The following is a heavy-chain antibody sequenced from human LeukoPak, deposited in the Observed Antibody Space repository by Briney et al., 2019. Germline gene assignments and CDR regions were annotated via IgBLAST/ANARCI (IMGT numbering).Heavy chain of an antibody. CDR1: GGSLSSYY. D-gene: IGHD3-3*01. Sequence: SETLSLTCTVSGGSLSSYYWSWIRQPPGKGLEWIGYIYYSGSTNYNPSLKSRVTISVDTSKNQFSLKLSSVTAADTAVYYCARGYYDFWSGYWTNYFDYWGQGTLVTVSS. CDR2: IYYSGST. J-gene: IGHJ4*02. V-gene: IGHV4-59*01. CDR3: ARGYYDFWSGYWTNYFDY.